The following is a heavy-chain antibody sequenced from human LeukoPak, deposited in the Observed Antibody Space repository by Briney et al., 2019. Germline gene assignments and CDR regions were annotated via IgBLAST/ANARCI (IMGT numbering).Heavy chain of an antibody. Sequence: SETLSLTCAVYGGSFSGYYWSWIRQPPGKGLEWIGEINHSGSTNYNPSLKSRVTISVDTSKNQFSLKLSSVTAAGTAVYYCASLGAARPYYYYYYMDVWGKGTTVTVSS. CDR2: INHSGST. V-gene: IGHV4-34*01. D-gene: IGHD1-26*01. CDR3: ASLGAARPYYYYYYMDV. J-gene: IGHJ6*03. CDR1: GGSFSGYY.